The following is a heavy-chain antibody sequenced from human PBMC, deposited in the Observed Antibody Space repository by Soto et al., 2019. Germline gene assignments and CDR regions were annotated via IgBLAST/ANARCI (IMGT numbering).Heavy chain of an antibody. CDR3: ARDCSGGSCYPGMDV. CDR1: GFNFNSYT. J-gene: IGHJ6*02. Sequence: PGGSLRLSCAASGFNFNSYTINWVRQAPGKRLEWLSSISSSGYIFSTDSVRGGFTISRDNAKNSVYLQINSLRAEDTAVYFCARDCSGGSCYPGMDVWGQGTTVTVSS. CDR2: ISSSGYI. V-gene: IGHV3-21*01. D-gene: IGHD2-15*01.